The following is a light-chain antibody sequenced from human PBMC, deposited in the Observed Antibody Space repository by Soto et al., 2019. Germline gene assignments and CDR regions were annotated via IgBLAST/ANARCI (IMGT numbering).Light chain of an antibody. CDR1: QGISTW. V-gene: IGKV1-12*01. CDR2: AAS. CDR3: LQSDSFPHT. Sequence: DIQMTQSPSSVSASVGDRVTITCRASQGISTWLAWYQQKPGQAPKLLIYAASSLQSGVSSSFSGSGSGTDFTLTISSLQPEDFATYYCLQSDSFPHTFGPGTKLHIK. J-gene: IGKJ2*01.